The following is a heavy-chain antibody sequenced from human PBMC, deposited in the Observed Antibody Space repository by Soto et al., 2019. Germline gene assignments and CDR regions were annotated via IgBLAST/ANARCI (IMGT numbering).Heavy chain of an antibody. Sequence: RLSCAASGFTFSSYWMSWVRQAPGKGLERVANIKQDGSERYSVDSVKGRVTVSRDNAKNSLYLQMNSLRAEDTAVYYCARLQYSSSWYPLYYFDYWGQGTLVTVSS. CDR1: GFTFSSYW. V-gene: IGHV3-7*03. CDR2: IKQDGSER. D-gene: IGHD6-13*01. J-gene: IGHJ4*02. CDR3: ARLQYSSSWYPLYYFDY.